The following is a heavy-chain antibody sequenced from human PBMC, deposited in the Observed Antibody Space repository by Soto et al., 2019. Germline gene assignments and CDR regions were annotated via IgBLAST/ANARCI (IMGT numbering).Heavy chain of an antibody. CDR2: ISGSGGST. J-gene: IGHJ4*02. D-gene: IGHD3-22*01. CDR1: GFTFSSYA. CDR3: ANADDYYDSSGPASYFDY. V-gene: IGHV3-23*01. Sequence: GGSLRLSCAASGFTFSSYAMSWVWQAPGQGLEWVSAISGSGGSTYYADSVKGRFTISRDNSKNTLYLQMNSLRAEDTAVYYCANADDYYDSSGPASYFDYGGQGTLVTGSS.